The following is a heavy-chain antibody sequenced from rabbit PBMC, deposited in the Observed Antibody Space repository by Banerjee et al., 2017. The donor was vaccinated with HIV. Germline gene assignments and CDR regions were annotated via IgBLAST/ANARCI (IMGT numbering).Heavy chain of an antibody. CDR1: GFTISTSYD. V-gene: IGHV1S40*01. J-gene: IGHJ4*01. Sequence: QSLEESGGGLVQPEGSLALTCKASGFTISTSYDMCWVRQAPGKGLEWIGCISAAGSGVTYYASWAKVRFTISKASSTTVTLQMTSLTAADTATYFCMRWGTGWNFSLWGPGTLVTVS. CDR3: MRWGTGWNFSL. D-gene: IGHD3-1*01. CDR2: ISAAGSGVT.